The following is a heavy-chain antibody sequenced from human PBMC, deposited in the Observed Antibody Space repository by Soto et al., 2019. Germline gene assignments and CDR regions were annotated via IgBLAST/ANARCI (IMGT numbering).Heavy chain of an antibody. CDR2: ISGSGGST. J-gene: IGHJ6*02. CDR1: GFTFSGYA. V-gene: IGHV3-23*01. Sequence: PGGSLRLSFAASGFTFSGYAMSWVRQAPGKGLEWVSAISGSGGSTYYADSVKGRFTISRDNSKNTLYLQMNSLRAEDTAVYYCAKKSAADYYYGMDVWGQGTTVTVSS. CDR3: AKKSAADYYYGMDV. D-gene: IGHD6-13*01.